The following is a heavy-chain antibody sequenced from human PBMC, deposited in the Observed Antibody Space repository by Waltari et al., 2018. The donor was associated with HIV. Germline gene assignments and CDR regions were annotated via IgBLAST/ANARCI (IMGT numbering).Heavy chain of an antibody. CDR3: ASPSIRAGMDV. Sequence: EVQLVESGGGLVQPVGSLRLSCAASGFTFSNCWMSWVRQAPGKGLEWLANIKQDGSEKYYVDSVKGRFTISRDNAKNSLYLQMNSLRAEDTAVYYCASPSIRAGMDVWGQGTTVTVSS. V-gene: IGHV3-7*01. CDR2: IKQDGSEK. J-gene: IGHJ6*02. D-gene: IGHD2-2*02. CDR1: GFTFSNCW.